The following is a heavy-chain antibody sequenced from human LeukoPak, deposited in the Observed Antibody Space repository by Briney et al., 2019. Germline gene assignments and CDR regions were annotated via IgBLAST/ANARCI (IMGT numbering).Heavy chain of an antibody. D-gene: IGHD3-3*01. Sequence: SETLSLTCAVYGGSFSGYYWSWIRQPPGKGLEWIGEINHSGSTNYNPSLKSRVTMSVDTSKNQFSLKLGSVTAADTAVYYCARDSVLRFLGHYYYYGMDVWGQGTTVTVSS. CDR3: ARDSVLRFLGHYYYYGMDV. CDR2: INHSGST. CDR1: GGSFSGYY. J-gene: IGHJ6*02. V-gene: IGHV4-34*01.